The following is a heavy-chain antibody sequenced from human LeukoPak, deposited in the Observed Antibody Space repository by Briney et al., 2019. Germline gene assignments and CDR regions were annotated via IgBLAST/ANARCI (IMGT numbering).Heavy chain of an antibody. CDR3: ARALWDY. V-gene: IGHV3-66*01. CDR2: SDGNT. D-gene: IGHD3-16*01. CDR1: GFTVSSDY. Sequence: GGSLRLSCVASGFTVSSDYMYSDGNTYYADSVRGRFTISRDNSKNTVSLQMNRLRVEDTAVYYCARALWDYWSQGTLVTVSS. J-gene: IGHJ4*02.